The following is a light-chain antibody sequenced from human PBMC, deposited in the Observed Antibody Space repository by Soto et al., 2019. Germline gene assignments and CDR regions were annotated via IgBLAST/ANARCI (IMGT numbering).Light chain of an antibody. CDR2: DAS. V-gene: IGKV1-5*01. Sequence: DIQMTQSPSTLSASVGDRVTITCRASQSISSWLAWYQQKPGKAPKLLIYDASSMESGGPSSFTGSGSGTEFTLTIRSLQPDDFATYYCQQYNRYSALGQGTKVEIK. CDR3: QQYNRYSA. J-gene: IGKJ1*01. CDR1: QSISSW.